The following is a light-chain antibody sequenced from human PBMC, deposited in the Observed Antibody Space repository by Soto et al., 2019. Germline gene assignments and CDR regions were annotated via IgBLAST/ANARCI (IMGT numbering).Light chain of an antibody. CDR2: DAS. Sequence: EIVLTQSPGPLSLSPGERATLSCRSSQSVASGHLAWYQQTPGQAPRLLVSDASSRATGIPDRFSGSASGTDFTLTISRLEPEDSAMYYCQQYGTAPITLGQGTRLEIK. CDR3: QQYGTAPIT. V-gene: IGKV3-20*01. J-gene: IGKJ5*01. CDR1: QSVASGH.